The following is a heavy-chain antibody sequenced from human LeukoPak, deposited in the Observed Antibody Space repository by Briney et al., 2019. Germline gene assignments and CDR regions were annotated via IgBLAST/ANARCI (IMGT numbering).Heavy chain of an antibody. CDR3: ARVGATTLDNWFDP. D-gene: IGHD1-26*01. Sequence: PSETLSLTCAVYGGSFSGYYWSWIRQHPGKGLEWIGYIYYSGSTYYNPSLKSRVTISVDTSKNQFSLKLSSVTAADTAVYYCARVGATTLDNWFDPWGQGTLVTVSS. CDR1: GGSFSGYY. V-gene: IGHV4-31*11. J-gene: IGHJ5*02. CDR2: IYYSGST.